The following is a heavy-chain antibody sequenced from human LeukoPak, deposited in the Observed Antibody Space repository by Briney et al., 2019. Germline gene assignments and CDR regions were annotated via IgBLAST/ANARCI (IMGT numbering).Heavy chain of an antibody. CDR2: INHSGST. Sequence: SETLSLTCAVYGGSFSGYYWSWIRQPPGKGLEWIGEINHSGSTNYNPSLKGRVTISVDTSKNQFSLKLSSVTAADTAVYYCAWAYYYGMDVWGQGTTVTVSS. V-gene: IGHV4-34*01. CDR1: GGSFSGYY. CDR3: AWAYYYGMDV. J-gene: IGHJ6*02.